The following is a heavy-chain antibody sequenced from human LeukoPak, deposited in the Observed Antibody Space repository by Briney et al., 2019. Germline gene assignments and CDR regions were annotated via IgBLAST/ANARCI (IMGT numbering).Heavy chain of an antibody. D-gene: IGHD2-2*01. Sequence: GGSLRLSCAASGFTFSSYAMSWVRQAPGKGLEWVSSISSSSSYIYYADSVKGRFTISRDNAKNSLYLQMNSLRAEDTALYHCARLSSTFYYSYMDVWGKGTTVTVSS. CDR1: GFTFSSYA. CDR2: ISSSSSYI. V-gene: IGHV3-21*04. CDR3: ARLSSTFYYSYMDV. J-gene: IGHJ6*03.